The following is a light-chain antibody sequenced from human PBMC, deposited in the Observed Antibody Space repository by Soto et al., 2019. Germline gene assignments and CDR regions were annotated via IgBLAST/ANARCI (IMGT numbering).Light chain of an antibody. CDR2: GAS. Sequence: EIVLTQSPGTLSLSPGERATISCRASQSVSSSYLAWYQQKPGQAPRLLIYGASSRATGIPDRFSGSGSGTDFTFTISRLEPEDFAVYYCQQYGSSRTFGQGTKVDIK. J-gene: IGKJ1*01. V-gene: IGKV3-20*01. CDR3: QQYGSSRT. CDR1: QSVSSSY.